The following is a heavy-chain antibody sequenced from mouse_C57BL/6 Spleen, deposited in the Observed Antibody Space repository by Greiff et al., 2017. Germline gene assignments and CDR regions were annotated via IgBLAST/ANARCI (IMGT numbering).Heavy chain of an antibody. CDR3: AGHEEAVVAPRYFDY. D-gene: IGHD1-1*01. J-gene: IGHJ2*01. Sequence: QVQLQQSGAELVKPGASVTLSCKASGYTFTEYTIHWVKQRSGQGLEWIGWVYPGSGSIKYNEKFKDKAPLTADKSSCTVYMELRRLTSEDSAVYFCAGHEEAVVAPRYFDYWGQGTTLTVSS. CDR2: VYPGSGSI. CDR1: GYTFTEYT. V-gene: IGHV1-62-2*01.